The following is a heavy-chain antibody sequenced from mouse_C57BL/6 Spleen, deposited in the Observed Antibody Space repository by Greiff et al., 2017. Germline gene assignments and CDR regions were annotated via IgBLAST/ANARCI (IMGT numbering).Heavy chain of an antibody. CDR3: AREDDYDGEAWFGY. Sequence: VQLQQSVAELVRPGASVKLSCTASGFNIQNTYMHWVKQRPEQGLEWIGRIDPANGNTNYAPKFQGKATLTAATSSNTAYLQLSSLTSEDTAIYYGAREDDYDGEAWFGYWGQGTLVTVSA. CDR2: IDPANGNT. V-gene: IGHV14-3*01. D-gene: IGHD2-4*01. CDR1: GFNIQNTY. J-gene: IGHJ3*01.